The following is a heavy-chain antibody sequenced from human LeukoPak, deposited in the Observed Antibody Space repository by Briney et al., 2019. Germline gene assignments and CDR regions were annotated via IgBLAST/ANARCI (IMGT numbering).Heavy chain of an antibody. D-gene: IGHD3-10*01. CDR3: ARGYYSGSGRYYFDF. J-gene: IGHJ4*02. V-gene: IGHV3-53*01. CDR1: GFTVSSNY. CDR2: IGGSGRTT. Sequence: GGSLCLSCAASGFTVSSNYLNWVRQAPGKGLEWISVIGGSGRTTNYADSVKGRFTISRDNSKNTLFLQMSSLRVEDTAVYYCARGYYSGSGRYYFDFWGQGTLVT.